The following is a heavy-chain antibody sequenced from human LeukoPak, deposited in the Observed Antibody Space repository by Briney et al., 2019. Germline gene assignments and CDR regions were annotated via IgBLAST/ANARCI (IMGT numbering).Heavy chain of an antibody. J-gene: IGHJ4*02. Sequence: PGGSLRLSCVASGFTFSSYAMSWVRQAPGKGLEWVSAIRNSGSSTYYADSVKGRFTISRDNSKNTLYLQMNSLRAEDTAVYYCARGIVGATGPYYFDYWGQGTLVTVSS. CDR2: IRNSGSST. D-gene: IGHD1-26*01. V-gene: IGHV3-23*01. CDR3: ARGIVGATGPYYFDY. CDR1: GFTFSSYA.